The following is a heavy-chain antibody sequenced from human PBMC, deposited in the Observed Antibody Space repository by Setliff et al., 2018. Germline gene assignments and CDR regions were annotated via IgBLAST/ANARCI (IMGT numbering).Heavy chain of an antibody. V-gene: IGHV4-30-4*08. D-gene: IGHD5-18*01. CDR2: IYYSGST. CDR3: ARVYGYSYGYEVYYYYGMDV. J-gene: IGHJ6*02. CDR1: GGSISSGDYY. Sequence: SETLSLTCTVSGGSISSGDYYWSWIRQPPGKGLEWIGYIYYSGSTYYNPSLKSRVTISVDTSKNQFSLKLNSVTAADMAVYYCARVYGYSYGYEVYYYYGMDVWGQGTTVTVSS.